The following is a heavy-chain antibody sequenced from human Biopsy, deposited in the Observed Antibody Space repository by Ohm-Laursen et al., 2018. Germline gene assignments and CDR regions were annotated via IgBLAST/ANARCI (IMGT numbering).Heavy chain of an antibody. Sequence: GTLSLTCTVSGGSLSGYFWSWIRQPPGKGLEWIGYIYYSGSTNYNPSLRSRVNISVDRSKNQFSLELSSVTAADTAVYYCARVGAGAPSIDYFDYWGQGALVTVSS. CDR2: IYYSGST. CDR3: ARVGAGAPSIDYFDY. CDR1: GGSLSGYF. D-gene: IGHD1-26*01. J-gene: IGHJ4*02. V-gene: IGHV4-59*01.